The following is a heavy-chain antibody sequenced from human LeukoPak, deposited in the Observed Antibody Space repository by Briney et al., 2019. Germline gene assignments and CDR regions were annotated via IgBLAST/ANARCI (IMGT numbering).Heavy chain of an antibody. CDR1: GYTFTSYD. CDR2: MNPNSGNT. CDR3: ARAYDYSNYRYYYYYYRDV. V-gene: IGHV1-8*01. D-gene: IGHD4-11*01. Sequence: ASVKVSCKASGYTFTSYDINWVRQATGQGLEWMGWMNPNSGNTGYAQKFQGRVTMTRNTSISTAYMELSSLRSEDTAVYYCARAYDYSNYRYYYYYYRDVGGKGTTVTVSS. J-gene: IGHJ6*03.